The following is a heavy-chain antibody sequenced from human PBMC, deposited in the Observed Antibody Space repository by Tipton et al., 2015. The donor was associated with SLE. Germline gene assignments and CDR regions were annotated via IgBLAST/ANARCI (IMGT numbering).Heavy chain of an antibody. CDR3: VRSPYYDFWSGYYPGFDY. J-gene: IGHJ4*02. CDR2: INHSGSI. D-gene: IGHD3-3*01. CDR1: GGSFSGYC. V-gene: IGHV4-34*01. Sequence: GLVKPSETLSLTCAVYGGSFSGYCWSWIRQPPGKGLEWIGEINHSGSINYKPSLKSRVTISVDTSKNQFSLKLSSVTAADTAVYYCVRSPYYDFWSGYYPGFDYWGQGTLVTVSS.